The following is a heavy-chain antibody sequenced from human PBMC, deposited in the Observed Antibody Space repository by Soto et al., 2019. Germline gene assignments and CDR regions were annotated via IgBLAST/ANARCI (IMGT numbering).Heavy chain of an antibody. CDR1: GYTFTDYY. CDR3: ARGVGSSWFDP. V-gene: IGHV1-2*02. Sequence: QLQLVQSGAEVKKPGASVKVSCKASGYTFTDYYMHWVRQAPGQGLEWMGWINPGSGGTNFAQKFQGRVTMTRDTSISTAYMEVSSLTSDDTDVYYCARGVGSSWFDPWGQGTLVTVSS. D-gene: IGHD6-25*01. J-gene: IGHJ5*02. CDR2: INPGSGGT.